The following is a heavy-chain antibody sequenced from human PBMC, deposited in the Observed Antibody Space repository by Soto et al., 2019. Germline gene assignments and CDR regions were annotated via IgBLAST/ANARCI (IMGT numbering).Heavy chain of an antibody. V-gene: IGHV1-18*01. CDR1: GYTFISYA. Sequence: QLVQSGAEVKKPGASVKVSCKASGYTFISYAISWVRQVPGQGLEWMGRVSPYSGNTDSAQKLQGRVTMATDTSTHTAYMDLRNLRSDDTAVYFCARDVLSRTPWGSATAQFSYYGMAVWGQGPTVTVSS. J-gene: IGHJ6*02. CDR3: ARDVLSRTPWGSATAQFSYYGMAV. D-gene: IGHD3-16*01. CDR2: VSPYSGNT.